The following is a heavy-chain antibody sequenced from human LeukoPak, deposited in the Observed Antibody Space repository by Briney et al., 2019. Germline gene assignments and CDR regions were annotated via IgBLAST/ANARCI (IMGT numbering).Heavy chain of an antibody. V-gene: IGHV4-59*01. Sequence: SETLSLTCTVSGGSTSSDYWNWIRLPPGKGLEWIGYIYKGGRTNYNPSLQSRVTISGDTSKNQFSLSLSSVTAADTGVYSCARYYRPAYYFDYWGQGTLVTVSS. J-gene: IGHJ4*02. CDR1: GGSTSSDY. CDR2: IYKGGRT. CDR3: ARYYRPAYYFDY. D-gene: IGHD2/OR15-2a*01.